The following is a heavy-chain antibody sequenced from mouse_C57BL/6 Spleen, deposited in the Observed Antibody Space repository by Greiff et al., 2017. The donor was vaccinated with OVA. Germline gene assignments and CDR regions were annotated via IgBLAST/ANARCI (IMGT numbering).Heavy chain of an antibody. Sequence: VQLQQPGAELVMPGASVKLSCKASGYTFTSYWMHWVKQRPGQGLEWIGEIDPSDSYTNYNQKFKGKSTLTVDKSYSTAYMQLSSLTSEDSAVYYCARGYLKGYFDYWGQGTTLTVSS. D-gene: IGHD1-1*01. CDR2: IDPSDSYT. CDR1: GYTFTSYW. CDR3: ARGYLKGYFDY. J-gene: IGHJ2*01. V-gene: IGHV1-69*01.